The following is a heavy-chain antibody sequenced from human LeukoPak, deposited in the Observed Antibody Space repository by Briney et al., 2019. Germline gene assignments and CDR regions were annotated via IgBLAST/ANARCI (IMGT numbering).Heavy chain of an antibody. J-gene: IGHJ4*02. Sequence: SETLSLTCTVSGGSISSYYWSWIRQPPGKGLEWIAYISDIGSINYNPSLKSRVTISLDTSKDQFSLKLSSVTAADTAVYYCAGHHPRNTVDFWGQGTLVTVS. CDR2: ISDIGSI. D-gene: IGHD2-8*02. CDR3: AGHHPRNTVDF. V-gene: IGHV4-59*08. CDR1: GGSISSYY.